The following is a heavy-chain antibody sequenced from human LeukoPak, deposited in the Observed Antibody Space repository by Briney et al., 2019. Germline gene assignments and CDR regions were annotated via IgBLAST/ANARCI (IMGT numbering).Heavy chain of an antibody. D-gene: IGHD1-26*01. CDR2: MNPNSGNT. J-gene: IGHJ4*02. CDR3: ARDPINYSGSYCLDY. Sequence: ASVKVSCKASGYTFTSYDINWVRQATGQGLEWMGWMNPNSGNTGYAQKFQGRVTITRNTSISTAYMELSRLRSDDTAVYYCARDPINYSGSYCLDYWGQGTLVTVSS. CDR1: GYTFTSYD. V-gene: IGHV1-8*03.